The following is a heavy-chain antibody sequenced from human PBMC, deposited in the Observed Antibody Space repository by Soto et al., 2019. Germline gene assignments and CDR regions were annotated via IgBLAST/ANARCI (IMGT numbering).Heavy chain of an antibody. CDR2: IHPSGGTT. Sequence: GASVKVSCKTSEYTFTNYYIQWVRQAPGQGLEWMGTIHPSGGTTSYAQNFQGRVTMTRDPSASTVYMQLSSLRSEDTAVYYCARERGNDAFDIWGQGTKVTV. CDR1: EYTFTNYY. D-gene: IGHD3-16*01. J-gene: IGHJ3*02. V-gene: IGHV1-46*03. CDR3: ARERGNDAFDI.